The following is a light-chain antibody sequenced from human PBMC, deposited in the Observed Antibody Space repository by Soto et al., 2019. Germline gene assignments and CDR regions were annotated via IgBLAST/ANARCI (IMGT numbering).Light chain of an antibody. Sequence: DIQMTKSPSSLSASVGDRVTMTCRASQSISSYLNWYQQKPGKAPKLLIYAASSLQSGVPSRFSGSGSGTDFTLTISSLQPEDFATYYCQQYNSYSPRTFGQGTKV. V-gene: IGKV1-39*01. CDR2: AAS. CDR1: QSISSY. J-gene: IGKJ1*01. CDR3: QQYNSYSPRT.